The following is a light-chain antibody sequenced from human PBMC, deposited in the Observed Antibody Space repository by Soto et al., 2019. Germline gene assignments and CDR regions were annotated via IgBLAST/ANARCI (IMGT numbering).Light chain of an antibody. CDR1: QSVSSK. CDR3: QQRSNWPPIT. J-gene: IGKJ5*01. V-gene: IGKV3D-15*01. Sequence: ETVMTQSPATLSVSPGERATLSCWASQSVSSKLAWYQQKPGQAPRLLIYGASTRATGIPARFSGSGSGTEFTLTISSLQSEDFAVYYCQQRSNWPPITFGQGTRLEI. CDR2: GAS.